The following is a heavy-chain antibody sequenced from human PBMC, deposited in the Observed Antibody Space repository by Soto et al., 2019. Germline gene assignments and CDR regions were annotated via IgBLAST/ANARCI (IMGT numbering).Heavy chain of an antibody. V-gene: IGHV4-59*01. J-gene: IGHJ4*02. Sequence: QVQLQESGPGHVKPSETLSLTCTISGGSISVYYWSWIRQSPGQALEWIGYIYASGSPYYNPSLRSRVLISADTSKNQVSLELTSATAAHTAVYFCARGVGSSPPRYWGRGTLVTVSS. CDR2: IYASGSP. CDR3: ARGVGSSPPRY. D-gene: IGHD1-26*01. CDR1: GGSISVYY.